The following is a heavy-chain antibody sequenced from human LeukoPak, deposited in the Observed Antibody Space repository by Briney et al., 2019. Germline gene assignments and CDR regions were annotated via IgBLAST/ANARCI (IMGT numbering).Heavy chain of an antibody. J-gene: IGHJ6*03. CDR2: IIPIFGTA. D-gene: IGHD2-21*02. CDR1: GYTFTGHG. CDR3: ARDRQGDSSPPYYYYMDV. V-gene: IGHV1-69*13. Sequence: GASVKVSCKASGYTFTGHGISWVRQAPGQGLEWMGGIIPIFGTANYAQKFQGRVTITADESTSTAYMELSSLRSEDTAVYYCARDRQGDSSPPYYYYMDVWGKGTTVTISS.